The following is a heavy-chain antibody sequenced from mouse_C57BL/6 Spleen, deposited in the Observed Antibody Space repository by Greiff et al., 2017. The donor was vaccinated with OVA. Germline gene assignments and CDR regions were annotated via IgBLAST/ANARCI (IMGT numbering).Heavy chain of an antibody. V-gene: IGHV1-80*01. CDR3: ARRGYYYGSSYDAMDY. D-gene: IGHD1-1*01. CDR1: GYAFSSYW. Sequence: VQLQQSGAELVKPGASVKISCKASGYAFSSYWMNWVKQRPGKGLEWIGQIYPGDGDTNYNGKFKGKATLTADKSSSTAYMQLSSLTSEDSAVYFCARRGYYYGSSYDAMDYWGQGTSVTVSS. J-gene: IGHJ4*01. CDR2: IYPGDGDT.